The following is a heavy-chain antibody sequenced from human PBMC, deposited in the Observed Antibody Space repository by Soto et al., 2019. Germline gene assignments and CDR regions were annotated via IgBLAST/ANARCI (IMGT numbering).Heavy chain of an antibody. J-gene: IGHJ5*02. CDR3: AKVSTTHTFGPLDP. V-gene: IGHV3-9*01. CDR1: GFTFDDYG. Sequence: EVQLVESGGCLVQPGRSVRLSCAASGFTFDDYGMHWVRQAPGKGLEWVSGISWNSGSIGYADSVKGRFIISRDNAKNSLYLQMNNLRPEDTSFYFFAKVSTTHTFGPLDPWGQGTLVTVSS. D-gene: IGHD1-1*01. CDR2: ISWNSGSI.